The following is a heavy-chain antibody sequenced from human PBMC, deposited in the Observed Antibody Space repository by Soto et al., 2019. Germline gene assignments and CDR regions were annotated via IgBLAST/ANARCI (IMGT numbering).Heavy chain of an antibody. J-gene: IGHJ6*02. D-gene: IGHD4-17*01. CDR2: IYPGDSDT. CDR1: GYSFTSYW. V-gene: IGHV5-51*01. CDR3: ARSDYGGNSDYYYGMDV. Sequence: PGESLKISCKGSGYSFTSYWIGWVRQMPGKGLEWMGIIYPGDSDTRYSPSFQGQVTISADKSISTAYLQWSSLKASDTAMYYCARSDYGGNSDYYYGMDVWGQGTTVTVSS.